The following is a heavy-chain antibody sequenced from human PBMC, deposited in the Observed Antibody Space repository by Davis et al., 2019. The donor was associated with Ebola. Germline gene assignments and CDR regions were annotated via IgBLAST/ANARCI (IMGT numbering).Heavy chain of an antibody. D-gene: IGHD3-3*01. V-gene: IGHV3-21*01. CDR2: ISSSSSYI. J-gene: IGHJ4*02. CDR1: GFTFSSYS. CDR3: ARDVGSIFGVVITHFDY. Sequence: PGGSLRLSCAASGFTFSSYSMNWVRQAPGKGLEWVSSISSSSSYIYYADSVKGRFTISRDNAKNSLYLQMNSLRAEDTAVYYCARDVGSIFGVVITHFDYWGQGTLVTVSS.